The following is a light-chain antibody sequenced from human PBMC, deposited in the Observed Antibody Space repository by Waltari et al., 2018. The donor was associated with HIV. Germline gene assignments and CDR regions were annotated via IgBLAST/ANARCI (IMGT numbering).Light chain of an antibody. V-gene: IGLV1-40*01. CDR3: SSYTSSSTFGV. CDR2: SNT. Sequence: QSVLAQPPSVSGAPGQTVTISCTGSSSNIGAGYDVHWYQQLPGTAPKLLIYSNTTRPAGVPDRFSGSKSGSSVSLAITGLQAEDEADYYCSSYTSSSTFGVFGGGTKLTVL. J-gene: IGLJ2*01. CDR1: SSNIGAGYD.